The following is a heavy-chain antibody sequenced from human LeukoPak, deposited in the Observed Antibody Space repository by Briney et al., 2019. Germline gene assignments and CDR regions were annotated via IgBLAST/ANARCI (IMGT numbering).Heavy chain of an antibody. D-gene: IGHD2-15*01. CDR1: GGTFSSYV. CDR3: ASRLERYCSGGSCYPEDY. V-gene: IGHV1-69*13. J-gene: IGHJ4*02. Sequence: ASVKVSCKASGGTFSSYVISWVRQAPGQGLEWMGGIIHIFGTANYAQKFQGRVTITADESTSTAYMELSSLRSEDTAVYYCASRLERYCSGGSCYPEDYWGQGTLVTVSS. CDR2: IIHIFGTA.